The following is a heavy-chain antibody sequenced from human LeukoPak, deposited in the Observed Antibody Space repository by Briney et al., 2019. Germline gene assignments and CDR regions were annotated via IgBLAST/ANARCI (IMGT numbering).Heavy chain of an antibody. CDR1: GDSISSYY. CDR3: ATGYSSTWYYFDY. J-gene: IGHJ4*02. V-gene: IGHV4-59*01. D-gene: IGHD6-13*01. CDR2: IYHSGST. Sequence: SETLSLTCTVSGDSISSYYWSWIRQPPGKGLEWIGYIYHSGSTNYNPSLKSRVTISADTSTDQFSLKLASVTAADTAVYYCATGYSSTWYYFDYRGQGTLVTVSS.